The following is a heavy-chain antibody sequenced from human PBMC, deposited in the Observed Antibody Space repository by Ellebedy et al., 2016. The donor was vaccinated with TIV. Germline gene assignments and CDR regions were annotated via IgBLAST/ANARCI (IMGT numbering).Heavy chain of an antibody. CDR1: GFTFSDHY. D-gene: IGHD3-22*01. Sequence: GESLKISCAASGFTFSDHYMDWVRQAPGKGLEWVGRSRNKVNSYSTEYAASVKGRFTISRDNSKNTVYVQMNSLRVEDTAVYYCARGGRDSSGQYEDWYYDLWGRGTLVTVSS. CDR2: SRNKVNSYST. CDR3: ARGGRDSSGQYEDWYYDL. V-gene: IGHV3-72*01. J-gene: IGHJ2*01.